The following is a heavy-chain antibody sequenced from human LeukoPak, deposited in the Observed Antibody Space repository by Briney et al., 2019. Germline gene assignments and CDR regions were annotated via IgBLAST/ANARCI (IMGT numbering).Heavy chain of an antibody. V-gene: IGHV3-23*01. J-gene: IGHJ3*01. CDR2: ISGSGGGT. Sequence: GGSLRLSCEASGVTFSSYVMSWVRQAPGKGPEWVSGISGSGGGTYYADFVKGRFAISRDNSKNTLYLQMNSLRAEDSALYYCVQEGPRGLAFDVWGQGARVTVSS. CDR3: VQEGPRGLAFDV. CDR1: GVTFSSYV.